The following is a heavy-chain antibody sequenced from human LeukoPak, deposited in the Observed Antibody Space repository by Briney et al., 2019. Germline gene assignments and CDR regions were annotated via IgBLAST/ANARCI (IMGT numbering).Heavy chain of an antibody. CDR1: GFTFSNYA. J-gene: IGHJ4*02. D-gene: IGHD6-13*01. V-gene: IGHV3-30-3*01. CDR3: ARVIAAAGNFDY. Sequence: GGSLRLSCAASGFTFSNYAMSWVRQAPGKGLEWVAVISYDGSNKYYADSVKGRFTISRDNSKNTLYLQMNSLRAEDTAVYYCARVIAAAGNFDYWGQGTLVTVSS. CDR2: ISYDGSNK.